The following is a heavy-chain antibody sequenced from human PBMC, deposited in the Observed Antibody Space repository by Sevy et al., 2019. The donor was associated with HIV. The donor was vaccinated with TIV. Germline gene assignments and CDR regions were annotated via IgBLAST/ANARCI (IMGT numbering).Heavy chain of an antibody. CDR3: ASRVEDIVVVPAADYGMDV. V-gene: IGHV1-69*13. Sequence: ASVKVSCKASGGTLSSYAISWVRQAPGQGLEWMGGIIPIFGTANYAQKFQGRVTITADESTSTAYMELSSLRSEDTAVYYCASRVEDIVVVPAADYGMDVWGQWTTVTVSS. D-gene: IGHD2-2*01. J-gene: IGHJ6*02. CDR2: IIPIFGTA. CDR1: GGTLSSYA.